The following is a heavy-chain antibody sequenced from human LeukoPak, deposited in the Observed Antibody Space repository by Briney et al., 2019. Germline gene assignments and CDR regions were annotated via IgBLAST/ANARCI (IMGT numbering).Heavy chain of an antibody. V-gene: IGHV3-30-3*01. J-gene: IGHJ6*03. CDR3: ARDKVHYDFWSQGYYYYMDV. D-gene: IGHD3-3*01. Sequence: GGSLRLSCAASGFTFSSNAMSWVRQAPGKGLEWVAVISYDGSNKYYADSVKGRFTISRDNSKNTLYLQMNSLRAEDTAVYYCARDKVHYDFWSQGYYYYMDVWGKGTTVTVSS. CDR1: GFTFSSNA. CDR2: ISYDGSNK.